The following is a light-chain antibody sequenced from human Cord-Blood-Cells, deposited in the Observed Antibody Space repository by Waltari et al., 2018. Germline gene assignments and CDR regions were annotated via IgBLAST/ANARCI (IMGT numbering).Light chain of an antibody. CDR3: NSRDSSGNHVV. J-gene: IGLJ2*01. Sequence: SSELTQDPAVSVALGQTVRITCQGDSLSSYYASWYQQKPGQAPVLVIYGKNNRPSGIPDRLSGCSSGNTASLTITGAQAEDEAEYYCNSRDSSGNHVVFGGGTKLTVL. CDR2: GKN. CDR1: SLSSYY. V-gene: IGLV3-19*01.